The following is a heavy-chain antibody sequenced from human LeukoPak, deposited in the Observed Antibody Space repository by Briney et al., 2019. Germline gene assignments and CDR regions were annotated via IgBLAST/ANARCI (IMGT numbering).Heavy chain of an antibody. CDR2: IYPGDSDT. Sequence: GESLKISCKGSGYSFNSYWIGWVRQMPGKGLEWIGIIYPGDSDTRYSPSFQGQVTISADKSINTAYLQWSSLKASDTAMYYCARHQIVGATRSPFDYWGQGTLVTVSS. CDR1: GYSFNSYW. J-gene: IGHJ4*02. D-gene: IGHD1-26*01. V-gene: IGHV5-51*01. CDR3: ARHQIVGATRSPFDY.